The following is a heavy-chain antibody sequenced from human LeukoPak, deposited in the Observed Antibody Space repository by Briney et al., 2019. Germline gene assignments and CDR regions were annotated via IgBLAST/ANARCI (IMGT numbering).Heavy chain of an antibody. D-gene: IGHD3-22*01. J-gene: IGHJ2*01. Sequence: PGGSLRLSCAASGFTFSSYDMHWVRQATGKGLEWVSAIGTAGGTYYPGSVKGRFTISRENAKNSLYLQMNSLRAGDTAVYYCARGRGSGYYDWYFDLWGRGTLVTVSS. CDR2: IGTAGGT. V-gene: IGHV3-13*01. CDR3: ARGRGSGYYDWYFDL. CDR1: GFTFSSYD.